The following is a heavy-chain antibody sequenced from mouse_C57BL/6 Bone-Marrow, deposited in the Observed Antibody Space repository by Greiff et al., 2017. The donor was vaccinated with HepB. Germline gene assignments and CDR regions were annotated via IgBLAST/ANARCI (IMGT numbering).Heavy chain of an antibody. V-gene: IGHV1-81*01. J-gene: IGHJ1*03. CDR3: ADSKSYWYFDV. D-gene: IGHD2-5*01. CDR1: GYTFTSYG. Sequence: QVQLQQSGAELARPWASVKLSCKASGYTFTSYGISWVKQRTGQGLEWIGEIYPRSGNTYYNEKFKGKATLTADKSSSTAYMELRSLTSEDSAVYFCADSKSYWYFDVWGTGTTVTVSS. CDR2: IYPRSGNT.